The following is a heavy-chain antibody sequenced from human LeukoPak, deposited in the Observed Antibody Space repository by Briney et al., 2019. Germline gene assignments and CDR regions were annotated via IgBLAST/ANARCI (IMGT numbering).Heavy chain of an antibody. CDR1: GGTFSSYV. D-gene: IGHD3-9*01. CDR2: INPSGGST. J-gene: IGHJ5*02. Sequence: ASVKVSCKASGGTFSSYVIHWVRQAPGQGLEWMGIINPSGGSTSYAQKFQGRVTMTRDMSTSTVYMELSSLRSEDTAVYYCARDLPNYDILTGYRPDNWFDPWGQGTLVTVSS. CDR3: ARDLPNYDILTGYRPDNWFDP. V-gene: IGHV1-46*01.